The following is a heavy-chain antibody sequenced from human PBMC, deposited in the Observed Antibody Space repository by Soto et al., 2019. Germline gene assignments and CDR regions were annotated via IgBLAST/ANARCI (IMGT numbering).Heavy chain of an antibody. D-gene: IGHD3-22*01. CDR2: INHSVST. Sequence: QLQLQESGPGLVKPSETLALTCRVSDGSMNSDSSYWGWIRQPPGKGLEWIGVINHSVSTYHNLSLKGRVAKSVDASTNQFSLKLTSMTAADTAVYYCARLGGYVSVGYYYLWDSWGQGTLVTVSS. CDR3: ARLGGYVSVGYYYLWDS. J-gene: IGHJ4*02. V-gene: IGHV4-39*01. CDR1: DGSMNSDSSY.